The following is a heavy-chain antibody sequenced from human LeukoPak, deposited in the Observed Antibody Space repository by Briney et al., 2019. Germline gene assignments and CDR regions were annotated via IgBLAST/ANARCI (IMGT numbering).Heavy chain of an antibody. J-gene: IGHJ6*03. V-gene: IGHV4-34*01. CDR1: GGSFSGYY. D-gene: IGHD3-22*01. Sequence: SETLSLTCAVYGGSFSGYYWTWIRQTPEKGLEWIGEMNPSGSTNYNPSLKSRVTISVDTSKNQFSLELSSVTSADTAVYYCARGRQDVTMIVVVMTAVSYYLDVWGKGTTVTVS. CDR2: MNPSGST. CDR3: ARGRQDVTMIVVVMTAVSYYLDV.